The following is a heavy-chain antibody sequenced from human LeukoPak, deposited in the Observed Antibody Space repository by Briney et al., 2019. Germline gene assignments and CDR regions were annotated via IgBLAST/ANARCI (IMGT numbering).Heavy chain of an antibody. Sequence: GGSLRLSCAASGFTFSNFAMHWVRQAPGKGLEWVAVISYDGDNEYYADSVKGQFTISRDNSKDRLYLQMNSLRPEDTAMYYCARVRGGRSWYYYGMDVWGRGTTVTVSS. D-gene: IGHD3-16*01. CDR1: GFTFSNFA. J-gene: IGHJ6*02. CDR2: ISYDGDNE. CDR3: ARVRGGRSWYYYGMDV. V-gene: IGHV3-30-3*01.